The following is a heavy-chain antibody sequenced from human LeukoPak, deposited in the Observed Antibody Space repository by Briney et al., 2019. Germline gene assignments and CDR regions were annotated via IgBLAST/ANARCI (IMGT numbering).Heavy chain of an antibody. J-gene: IGHJ6*02. CDR2: IKQDGSEK. D-gene: IGHD5-18*01. Sequence: GGSLRLSSAASGFTFSSYWMSWVRQAPGKGLEWVANIKQDGSEKYYVDSVKGRFTISRDNAKNSLYLQMNSLRAEDTAVYYCARDGDEQLWAPVYGMDVWGQGTTVTVSS. CDR1: GFTFSSYW. V-gene: IGHV3-7*04. CDR3: ARDGDEQLWAPVYGMDV.